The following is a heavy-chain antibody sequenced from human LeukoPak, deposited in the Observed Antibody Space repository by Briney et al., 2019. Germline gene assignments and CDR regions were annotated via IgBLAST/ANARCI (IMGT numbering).Heavy chain of an antibody. Sequence: GGSLRLSCTASGFTFGDYTISWFRQAPGKGLEWVGFIRSKTYGGTTEDAASVKGRFTISRDDSRSIAYLQMNSLRAEDTAVYYCARGILTGLDYFDYWGQGTLVTVSS. V-gene: IGHV3-49*03. J-gene: IGHJ4*02. D-gene: IGHD3-9*01. CDR2: IRSKTYGGTT. CDR1: GFTFGDYT. CDR3: ARGILTGLDYFDY.